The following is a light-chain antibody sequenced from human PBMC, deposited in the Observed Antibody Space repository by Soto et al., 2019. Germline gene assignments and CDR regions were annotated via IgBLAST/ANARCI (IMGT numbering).Light chain of an antibody. Sequence: QSALIQPRSVSGSPGQSVTISCTGTSSDVGGYDFVSWYQQHPGKAPKLMISDVSKRPSGVPDRFSGSKSGNTASLTISGLQAEDEADYYCCSYAGDLALFGGGTKVTVL. CDR3: CSYAGDLAL. J-gene: IGLJ2*01. CDR1: SSDVGGYDF. CDR2: DVS. V-gene: IGLV2-11*01.